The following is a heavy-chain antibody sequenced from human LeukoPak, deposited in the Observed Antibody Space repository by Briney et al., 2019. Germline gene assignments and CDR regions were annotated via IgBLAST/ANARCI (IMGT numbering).Heavy chain of an antibody. J-gene: IGHJ6*02. CDR1: GFTFTTYA. Sequence: GGSLRLSCAASGFTFTTYAMTLVRQAPGKGLEWVSAISGSGATTYYADYVKGRFTISRDNSKNTLYLQMNSLRAEDTAVYYCAKDKNRHYYFGMDVWGQGTTVTVSS. CDR3: AKDKNRHYYFGMDV. CDR2: ISGSGATT. V-gene: IGHV3-23*01.